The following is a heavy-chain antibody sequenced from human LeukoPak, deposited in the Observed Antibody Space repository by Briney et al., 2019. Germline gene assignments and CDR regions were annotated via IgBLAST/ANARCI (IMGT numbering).Heavy chain of an antibody. Sequence: GGSLRLSCAASGFTVSSNYMSWVRQAPGKGLEWVSVIYSGGSTYYADSVKGRFTISRDNSKNTLYLQMNSLRAEDTAVYYCARDILGATQKEIWGQGTLVTVSS. CDR3: ARDILGATQKEI. V-gene: IGHV3-53*01. D-gene: IGHD1-26*01. CDR2: IYSGGST. CDR1: GFTVSSNY. J-gene: IGHJ1*01.